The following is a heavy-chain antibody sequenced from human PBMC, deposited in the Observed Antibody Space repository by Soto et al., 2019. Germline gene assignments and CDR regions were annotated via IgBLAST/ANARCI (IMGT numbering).Heavy chain of an antibody. CDR3: ARKGGPRITMIVVVITTLPPYFDY. V-gene: IGHV4-34*01. J-gene: IGHJ4*02. Sequence: PSETLSLTCAVYGGSFSGYYWSWIRQPPGKGLEWIGEINHSGSTNYNPSLKSRVTISVDTSKNQFSLKLSSVTAADTAVYYCARKGGPRITMIVVVITTLPPYFDYWGQGTLVTVSS. D-gene: IGHD3-22*01. CDR1: GGSFSGYY. CDR2: INHSGST.